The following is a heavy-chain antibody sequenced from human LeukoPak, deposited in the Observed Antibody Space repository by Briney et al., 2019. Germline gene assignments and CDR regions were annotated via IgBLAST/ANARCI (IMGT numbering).Heavy chain of an antibody. D-gene: IGHD6-19*01. J-gene: IGHJ6*03. CDR1: GGSFSGYY. V-gene: IGHV4-34*01. Sequence: SETLSLTCAVYGGSFSGYYWNWIRQPPGKGLEWIGEINHSGSTNYNPSLKSRVTISVDTSKNQFSLKLSSVTAADTAVYYCARVRGENSSGWYLKEWYYYYYMDVWGKGTTVTISS. CDR2: INHSGST. CDR3: ARVRGENSSGWYLKEWYYYYYMDV.